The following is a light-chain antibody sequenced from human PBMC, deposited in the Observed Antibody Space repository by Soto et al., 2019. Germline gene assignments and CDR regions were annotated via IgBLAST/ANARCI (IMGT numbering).Light chain of an antibody. CDR3: LQDYDYPYT. CDR1: QGIRDD. V-gene: IGKV1-6*01. Sequence: AIQMTQSPSSLSASVGDRVTITCRASQGIRDDLAWYQQRPGKAPKLLIYAASNLQSGVPSRFSGSGSGTDFTLIISSPQPEDFATYYCLQDYDYPYTFGQGTKLEIK. CDR2: AAS. J-gene: IGKJ2*01.